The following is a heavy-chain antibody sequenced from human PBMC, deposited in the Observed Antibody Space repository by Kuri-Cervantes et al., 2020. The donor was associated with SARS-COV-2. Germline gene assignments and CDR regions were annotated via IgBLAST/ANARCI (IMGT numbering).Heavy chain of an antibody. V-gene: IGHV4-4*07. Sequence: SETLSLTCTVSGGSISSYYWSWIRQPAGKGLEWIGRIYTSGSTNYNPSLKSRVTMSVDTSKNQFSLKLSSVTAADTAVYYCARDLLLPHTIFGVAHTEVYYYYYMDVWGKGTTVTVSS. CDR1: GGSISSYY. D-gene: IGHD3-3*01. CDR2: IYTSGST. CDR3: ARDLLLPHTIFGVAHTEVYYYYYMDV. J-gene: IGHJ6*03.